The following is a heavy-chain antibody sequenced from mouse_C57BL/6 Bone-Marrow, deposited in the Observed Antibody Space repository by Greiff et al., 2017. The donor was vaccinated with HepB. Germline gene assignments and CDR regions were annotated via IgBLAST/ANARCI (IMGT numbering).Heavy chain of an antibody. CDR2: IDPSDSYT. J-gene: IGHJ3*01. V-gene: IGHV1-50*01. Sequence: QVQLKQPGAELLKPGASVKLSCKASGYTFTSYWMQWVKQRPGQGLEWIGEIDPSDSYTNYNQKFKGKATLTVDTSSSTAYMQLSSLTSEDSAVYYCARAYYGYDRLAYWGQGTLVTVSA. CDR1: GYTFTSYW. D-gene: IGHD2-9*01. CDR3: ARAYYGYDRLAY.